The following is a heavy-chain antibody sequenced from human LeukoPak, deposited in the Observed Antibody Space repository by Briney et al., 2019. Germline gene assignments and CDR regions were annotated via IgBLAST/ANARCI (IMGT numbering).Heavy chain of an antibody. J-gene: IGHJ4*02. CDR3: ARQPGELLTGYFDY. CDR2: IYYSGGT. Sequence: SETLSLTCTVSGGSISSSSYYWGRIRQPPGKGLEWIGNIYYSGGTYYNPPLRSRVIISIDTSKNQFSLKLSSVTAADTAVYYCARQPGELLTGYFDYWGQGTLVTVSS. V-gene: IGHV4-39*01. D-gene: IGHD1-26*01. CDR1: GGSISSSSYY.